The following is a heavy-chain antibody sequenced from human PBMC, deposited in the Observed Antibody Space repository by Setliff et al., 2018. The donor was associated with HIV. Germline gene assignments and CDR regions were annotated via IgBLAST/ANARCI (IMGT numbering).Heavy chain of an antibody. Sequence: SETLSLTCNVSGDSISSGDYYWSWIRQHPGKGLEWIGYIYYSGSTYYNPPLKSRVTISVDKSKNQFSLKLSSVTAADTAVYYCAREKGAATFMGFDYWGLGTLVTVSS. CDR1: GDSISSGDYY. V-gene: IGHV4-31*09. CDR2: IYYSGST. J-gene: IGHJ4*02. D-gene: IGHD2-15*01. CDR3: AREKGAATFMGFDY.